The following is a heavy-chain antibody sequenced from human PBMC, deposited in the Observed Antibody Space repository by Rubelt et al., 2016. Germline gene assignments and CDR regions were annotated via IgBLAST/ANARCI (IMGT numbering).Heavy chain of an antibody. V-gene: IGHV3-74*01. CDR2: INSDGSST. CDR3: ARDLVTQGYCSSTSCLQNYYYGMDV. J-gene: IGHJ6*02. Sequence: GGSLRLSCAASGFTFSSYWMHWVRQAPGKGLVWVSRINSDGSSTSYADSVKGRFTFSRDNAKNTLYLQMNSLRAEDTAVYYCARDLVTQGYCSSTSCLQNYYYGMDVWGQGTTVTVSS. D-gene: IGHD2-2*01. CDR1: GFTFSSYW.